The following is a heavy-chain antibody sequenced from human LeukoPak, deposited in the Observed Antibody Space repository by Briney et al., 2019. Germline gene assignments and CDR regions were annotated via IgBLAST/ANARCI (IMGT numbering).Heavy chain of an antibody. CDR1: GYTFTSYD. J-gene: IGHJ4*02. V-gene: IGHV1-8*01. D-gene: IGHD3-9*01. Sequence: ASVKVSCKASGYTFTSYDINWVRQATGQGLEWMGWMNPNSGNTGYAQKFQGRVTMTRNTSISTAYMELSSLRSEDTAVYYCARSPDILTGLDYWGQGTLVTVSS. CDR2: MNPNSGNT. CDR3: ARSPDILTGLDY.